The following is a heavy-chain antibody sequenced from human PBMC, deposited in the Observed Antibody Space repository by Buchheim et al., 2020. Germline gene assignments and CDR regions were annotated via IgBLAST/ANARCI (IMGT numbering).Heavy chain of an antibody. D-gene: IGHD6-19*01. CDR2: ITSGGFTT. CDR3: ARDFSGWYYFDL. CDR1: AFDFNSYD. J-gene: IGHJ4*02. V-gene: IGHV3-48*03. Sequence: EAQLVESGGGLVQPGGSLRISCVASAFDFNSYDMNWVRQAPGKGLEWVAFITSGGFTTYYADSLEGRFTISRDNAENSLFLQMNSLRAEDTGVYYCARDFSGWYYFDLWGQGT.